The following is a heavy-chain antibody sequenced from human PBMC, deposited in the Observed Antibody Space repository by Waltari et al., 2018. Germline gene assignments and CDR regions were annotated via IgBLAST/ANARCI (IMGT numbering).Heavy chain of an antibody. CDR1: GYSFAGYW. Sequence: EVQLVQSGAEVKKPGESLRISCQGSGYSFAGYWIGWVRQVPGEGLEWMGDIYPGDSHDRYSPSFRGQVTVSADRATNTAYLQWNNLQASDTAIYYCARLALGFFDYWGQGTLVTVSS. CDR3: ARLALGFFDY. V-gene: IGHV5-51*01. D-gene: IGHD3-16*01. J-gene: IGHJ4*02. CDR2: IYPGDSHD.